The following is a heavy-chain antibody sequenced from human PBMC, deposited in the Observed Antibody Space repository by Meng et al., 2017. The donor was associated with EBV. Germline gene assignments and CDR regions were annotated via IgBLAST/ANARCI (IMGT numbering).Heavy chain of an antibody. V-gene: IGHV1-69*01. CDR1: GGTFRSDA. CDR2: LIPMVGAP. CDR3: ASESGRGFTPDY. J-gene: IGHJ4*02. D-gene: IGHD3-10*01. Sequence: VQAGVEVKKPGFSVKVCCRTSGGTFRSDAVSWVRQAPGQGLEWMGGLIPMVGAPHYAQKFQGRVTIIADESTSTHSMELNSLRSEDTAMYYCASESGRGFTPDYWGQGTLVTVSS.